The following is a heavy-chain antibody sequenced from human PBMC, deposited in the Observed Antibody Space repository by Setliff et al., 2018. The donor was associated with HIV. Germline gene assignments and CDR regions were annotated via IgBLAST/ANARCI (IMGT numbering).Heavy chain of an antibody. CDR3: AREREAWSAYDS. Sequence: KPSETLSLTCTVYGGSFSAYYWSWIRQPPGKGLEWIGSIYYSGSTNYNPSLKSRVTITVDTSKNQFSLKLSSVTAADTAVYHCAREREAWSAYDSWGQGTLVTVSS. CDR2: IYYSGST. CDR1: GGSFSAYY. V-gene: IGHV4-59*01. J-gene: IGHJ5*02. D-gene: IGHD3-3*01.